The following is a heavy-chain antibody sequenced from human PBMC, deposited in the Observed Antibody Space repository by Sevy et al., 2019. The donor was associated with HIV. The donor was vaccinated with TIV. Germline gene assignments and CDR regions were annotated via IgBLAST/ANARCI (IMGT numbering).Heavy chain of an antibody. CDR2: ISGSGGST. CDR3: WGVGTTTAFDY. CDR1: GFIFNSYA. J-gene: IGHJ4*02. Sequence: GGSLRLSCAASGFIFNSYAMSWVRQAPGKGLEWVASISGSGGSTYYADSVKGRVTFSRDNVRGMMDVQLNSLRAEDTAVDYCWGVGTTTAFDYWGQGTLVTVSS. V-gene: IGHV3-23*01. D-gene: IGHD1-26*01.